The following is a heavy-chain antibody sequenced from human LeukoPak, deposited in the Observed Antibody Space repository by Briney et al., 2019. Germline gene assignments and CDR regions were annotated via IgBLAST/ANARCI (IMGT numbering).Heavy chain of an antibody. J-gene: IGHJ4*02. CDR3: ARMLSPYDILTGYPDY. D-gene: IGHD3-9*01. CDR2: ISAYNGNT. CDR1: GYTFTSCG. V-gene: IGHV1-18*01. Sequence: ASVKVSCKASGYTFTSCGISWVRQAPGQGLEWMGWISAYNGNTNYAQKLQGRVTMTTDTSTSTAYMELRSLRSDDTAVYYCARMLSPYDILTGYPDYWGQGTLVTVSS.